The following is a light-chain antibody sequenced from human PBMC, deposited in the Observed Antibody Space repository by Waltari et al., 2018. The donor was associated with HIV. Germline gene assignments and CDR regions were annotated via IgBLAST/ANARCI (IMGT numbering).Light chain of an antibody. CDR1: ALPRKY. CDR2: EDN. CDR3: YSTDDSGNPLAV. V-gene: IGLV3-10*01. Sequence: SYELTQPPSVSVSPGQTARITCSGDALPRKYAFWYQQKSGQAPVLVIYEDNRRPSGIPERCSGSSSGTMVTLTISGAQVEDEGDYYCYSTDDSGNPLAVFGGGTQLTVL. J-gene: IGLJ7*01.